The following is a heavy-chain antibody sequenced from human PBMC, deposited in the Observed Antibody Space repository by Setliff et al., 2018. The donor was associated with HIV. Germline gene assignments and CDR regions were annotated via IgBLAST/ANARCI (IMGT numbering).Heavy chain of an antibody. CDR3: ARSIVPVASGYYYFEY. D-gene: IGHD3-3*01. CDR1: AYSISSGYY. Sequence: SETLSLTCAVSAYSISSGYYWGWIRQPPGKGLEWIGSIYHSGSTNYNPSFNSRVTMSVDTSKNQFSLRLTSVTAADTAVYYCARSIVPVASGYYYFEYWGQGTLVTVSS. V-gene: IGHV4-38-2*01. J-gene: IGHJ4*02. CDR2: IYHSGST.